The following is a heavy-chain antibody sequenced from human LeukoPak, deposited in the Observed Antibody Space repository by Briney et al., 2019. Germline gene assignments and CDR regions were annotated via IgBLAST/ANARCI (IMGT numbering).Heavy chain of an antibody. Sequence: PGGSLRLSCAASGFTFSSYAMHWVRQAPGKGLEWVAVISYDGGKKYYADSVQGRFTISRDNSRNTVSLQMNSLRAEDTAVYYCAELGITMIGGVWGKGTTVTISS. D-gene: IGHD3-10*02. CDR2: ISYDGGKK. V-gene: IGHV3-30*04. CDR1: GFTFSSYA. J-gene: IGHJ6*04. CDR3: AELGITMIGGV.